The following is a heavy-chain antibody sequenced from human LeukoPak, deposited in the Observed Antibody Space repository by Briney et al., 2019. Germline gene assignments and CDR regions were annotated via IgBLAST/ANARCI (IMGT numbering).Heavy chain of an antibody. Sequence: GSLRLSCAASGFSLSTYALSWVRQAPGGGLEGVAAISGNGEKAYHAESVKGRFTISKDNSENRLSLQMDSLRAEDTAVYFCAKDTTAWWYHRAYMNVWGKGTTVTVSS. J-gene: IGHJ6*03. CDR1: GFSLSTYA. D-gene: IGHD2-15*01. V-gene: IGHV3-23*01. CDR3: AKDTTAWWYHRAYMNV. CDR2: ISGNGEKA.